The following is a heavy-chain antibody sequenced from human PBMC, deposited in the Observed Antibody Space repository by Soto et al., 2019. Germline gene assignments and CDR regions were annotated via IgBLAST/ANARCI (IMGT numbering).Heavy chain of an antibody. V-gene: IGHV4-39*01. D-gene: IGHD4-17*01. CDR1: GGSISSSSYY. CDR2: IYYSGST. CDR3: ARHGNTATTGYYYGMDV. Sequence: SETLSLTCTVSGGSISSSSYYWGWIRQPPGKGLEWIGTIYYSGSTYYNPSLKSRVTISVDTSKNQFSLKLSSVTATDTAVYYCARHGNTATTGYYYGMDVWGQGTRVTVSS. J-gene: IGHJ6*02.